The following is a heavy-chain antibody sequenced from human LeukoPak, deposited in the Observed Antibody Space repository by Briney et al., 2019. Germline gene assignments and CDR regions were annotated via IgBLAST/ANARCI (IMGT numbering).Heavy chain of an antibody. CDR3: VAAAVAVDC. J-gene: IGHJ4*02. Sequence: SETLSLTCTVSGGSISSYYWSWIRQPPGKGLEWIGEIYHSGSTNYNPSLKSRVTISVDKSKNQFSLKLTSVTAADTAVYYCVAAAVAVDCWGRGTLVTVSS. D-gene: IGHD6-19*01. V-gene: IGHV4-59*12. CDR1: GGSISSYY. CDR2: IYHSGST.